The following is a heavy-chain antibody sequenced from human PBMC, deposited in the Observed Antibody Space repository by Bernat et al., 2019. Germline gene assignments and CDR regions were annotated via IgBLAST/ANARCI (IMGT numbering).Heavy chain of an antibody. CDR2: ISSSGTTI. CDR1: GITFSNYS. V-gene: IGHV3-48*01. Sequence: EVQLVESGGGLVQPGGSLRLSCAASGITFSNYSMNWVRQAPGKGLEWLSYISSSGTTIYYADFLKGRFTISRDNAKNSLYLQVNSLRAEDTALYYCAVYCGGDCYRAFDIWGQGTMVTVSS. CDR3: AVYCGGDCYRAFDI. J-gene: IGHJ3*02. D-gene: IGHD2-21*02.